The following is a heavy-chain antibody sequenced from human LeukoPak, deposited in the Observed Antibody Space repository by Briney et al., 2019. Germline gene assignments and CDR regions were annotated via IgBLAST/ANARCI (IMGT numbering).Heavy chain of an antibody. CDR1: GYTFTSYG. CDR2: IIPILGIA. J-gene: IGHJ6*02. D-gene: IGHD2-15*01. Sequence: SVKVSCKTSGYTFTSYGISWVRQAPGQGLEWMGWIIPILGIANYAQKFQGRVTITADKSTSTAYMELSSLRSEDTAVYYCARDTVGYCSGGSCYSYYYYGMDVWGQGTTVTVSS. V-gene: IGHV1-69*10. CDR3: ARDTVGYCSGGSCYSYYYYGMDV.